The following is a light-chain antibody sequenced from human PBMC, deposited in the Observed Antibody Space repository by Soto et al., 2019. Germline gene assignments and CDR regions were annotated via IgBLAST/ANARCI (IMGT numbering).Light chain of an antibody. CDR3: QQYDSYPWT. V-gene: IGKV1-5*03. CDR1: QSISVW. Sequence: DIQMTQSPSTLSAFVGDRVTITCRASQSISVWLAWYQQKPGKAPKLLMYKASSLESGVPSRFSGSGSGTEFTITISSLQSDDFATYYCQQYDSYPWTFGQGTKVEIK. CDR2: KAS. J-gene: IGKJ1*01.